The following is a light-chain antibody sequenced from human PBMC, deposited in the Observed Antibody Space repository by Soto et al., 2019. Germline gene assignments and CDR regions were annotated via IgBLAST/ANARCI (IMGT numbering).Light chain of an antibody. CDR3: QQRYNSWT. J-gene: IGKJ1*01. CDR2: DAS. Sequence: EIVLTQSPGTLSFSPGGGGTLSFQASQSVSSSYIAWYQQRPGQTPSLLIYDASNRATGIPARFSGSGSGTDFTLTISSLEPEDFAVYYCQQRYNSWTFGQGTKVDIK. CDR1: QSVSSSY. V-gene: IGKV3D-20*02.